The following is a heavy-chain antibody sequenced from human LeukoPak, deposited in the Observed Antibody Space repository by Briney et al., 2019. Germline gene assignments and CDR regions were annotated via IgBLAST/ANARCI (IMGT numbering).Heavy chain of an antibody. D-gene: IGHD6-13*01. CDR2: ISYDGSNK. Sequence: GRPLRLSCAASGFTFSSYAMHWVRQAPGKGLEWVAVISYDGSNKYYADSVKGRFTISRDNSKNTLYLQMNSLRAEDTAVYYCARDGIRYGSSSWYGGLHYYYMDVWGKGTTVTVSS. J-gene: IGHJ6*03. CDR1: GFTFSSYA. CDR3: ARDGIRYGSSSWYGGLHYYYMDV. V-gene: IGHV3-30*01.